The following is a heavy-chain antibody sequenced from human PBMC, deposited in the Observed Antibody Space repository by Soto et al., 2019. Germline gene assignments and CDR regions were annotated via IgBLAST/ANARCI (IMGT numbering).Heavy chain of an antibody. CDR2: VSSDGSNK. CDR1: GFTFSSFG. CDR3: ARERRPYSSWFDR. V-gene: IGHV3-30*03. J-gene: IGHJ5*02. Sequence: GGSLRLSCAASGFTFSSFGLHWVRQAPGKGLEWVAVVSSDGSNKYYPDSLKGRFAISRDNFKNTLYLQMINLRPEDTADYYCARERRPYSSWFDRWGQGTLVTVSS. D-gene: IGHD4-4*01.